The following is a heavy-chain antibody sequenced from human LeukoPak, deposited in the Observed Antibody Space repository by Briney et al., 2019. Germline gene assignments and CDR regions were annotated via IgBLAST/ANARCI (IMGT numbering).Heavy chain of an antibody. J-gene: IGHJ6*03. D-gene: IGHD3-9*01. Sequence: GGSLILSCAASGLTFSIHGMSWVRQAPGKGLEWVSAISGSGGSPYSAHSVKGRFTISRDNSKNTLYLQMNSLRAEGTAVFYGAKCILTGYYKGYMDVWGKGTTVTISS. CDR2: ISGSGGSP. CDR3: AKCILTGYYKGYMDV. CDR1: GLTFSIHG. V-gene: IGHV3-23*01.